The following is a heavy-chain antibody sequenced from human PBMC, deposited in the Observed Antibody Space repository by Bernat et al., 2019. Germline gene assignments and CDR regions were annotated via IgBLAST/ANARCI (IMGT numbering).Heavy chain of an antibody. V-gene: IGHV4-61*02. CDR3: ARDRAMYYYDSSGYSNDAFDI. J-gene: IGHJ3*02. D-gene: IGHD3-22*01. Sequence: QVQLQESGPGLVKPSQTLSLTCTVSGGSISSGSYYWSWIRQPAGKGLEWIGRIYTSGSTNYNPSLKSRVTISLDTSKTQFSLKLSSVTAADTAVYYCARDRAMYYYDSSGYSNDAFDIWGQGTMVTVPS. CDR2: IYTSGST. CDR1: GGSISSGSYY.